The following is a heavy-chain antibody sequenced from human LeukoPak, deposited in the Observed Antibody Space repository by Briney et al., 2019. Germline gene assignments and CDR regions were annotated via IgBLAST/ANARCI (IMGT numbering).Heavy chain of an antibody. CDR3: ARLTMVRGVIILGFDY. CDR2: IYYSGST. Sequence: SETLSLTCAVYGGSFSGYYWSWIRQPPGKGLEWIGSIYYSGSTYYNPSLKSRVTISVDTSKNQFSLKLSSVTAADTAVYYCARLTMVRGVIILGFDYWGQGTLVTVSS. D-gene: IGHD3-10*01. CDR1: GGSFSGYY. J-gene: IGHJ4*02. V-gene: IGHV4-34*01.